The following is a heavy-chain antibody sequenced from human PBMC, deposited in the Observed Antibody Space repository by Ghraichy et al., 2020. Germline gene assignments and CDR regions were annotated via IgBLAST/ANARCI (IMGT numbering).Heavy chain of an antibody. V-gene: IGHV3-7*01. CDR1: GFTFSNHW. D-gene: IGHD1-1*01. CDR2: IKQDGSEK. CDR3: ARGKFDSTTFDV. Sequence: GGSLRLSCAASGFTFSNHWMSWVRQAPGKGLEWVANIKQDGSEKYYVDSVKGRFTISRDNTKNSLYLQMSSLRAEDTAVYYCARGKFDSTTFDVWGQGTTVTVSS. J-gene: IGHJ6*02.